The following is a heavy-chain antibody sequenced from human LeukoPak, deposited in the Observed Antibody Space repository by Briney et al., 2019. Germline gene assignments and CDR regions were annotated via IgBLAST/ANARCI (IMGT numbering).Heavy chain of an antibody. J-gene: IGHJ4*02. Sequence: GGSLRLSCAASGFTFSSYAMSWVRQAPGKGLEWVSSISGSGGSTYYADSVKGRFTISRDNSKNTLYLQMNSLRAEDTAVYYCAKDDTAMVSYYFDYWGQGPRVTVSS. D-gene: IGHD5-18*01. CDR2: ISGSGGST. V-gene: IGHV3-23*01. CDR1: GFTFSSYA. CDR3: AKDDTAMVSYYFDY.